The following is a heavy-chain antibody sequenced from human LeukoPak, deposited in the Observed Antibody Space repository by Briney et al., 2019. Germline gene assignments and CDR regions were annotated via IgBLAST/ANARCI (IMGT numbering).Heavy chain of an antibody. CDR3: VRDPSARFYFGY. J-gene: IGHJ4*02. CDR2: IAYDGGNI. CDR1: GFTFSPYP. Sequence: GGSLRLSCATSGFTFSPYPMHWVRQAPGKGLEWVAAIAYDGGNIFYAPSVRGRFTISRDNSRGTLSLQMNSLKVEDTALYYCVRDPSARFYFGYWGQGTLVTVSS. D-gene: IGHD6-6*01. V-gene: IGHV3-30*03.